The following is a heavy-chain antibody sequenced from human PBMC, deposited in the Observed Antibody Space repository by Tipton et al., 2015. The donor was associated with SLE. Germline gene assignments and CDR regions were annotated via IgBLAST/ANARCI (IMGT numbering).Heavy chain of an antibody. Sequence: PGLVKPSETLSLTCTVSGGSFTSNYWSWIRQPPGKGLEWIGCMHYSGRSAYNDSLRSRVTILVDTSRQQISLKLTSVTAADTAIYYCARDQEVSSGENRFDPWGQGTLVTVSS. CDR3: ARDQEVSSGENRFDP. CDR1: GGSFTSNY. J-gene: IGHJ5*02. D-gene: IGHD2/OR15-2a*01. V-gene: IGHV4-59*01. CDR2: MHYSGRS.